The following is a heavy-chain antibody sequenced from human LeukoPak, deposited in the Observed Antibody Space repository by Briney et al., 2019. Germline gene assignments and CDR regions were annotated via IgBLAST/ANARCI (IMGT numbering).Heavy chain of an antibody. D-gene: IGHD2-2*01. V-gene: IGHV3-43*01. Sequence: SGGSLRLSCAASGFTFDDYTMHWVRQAPGKGLEWVSLISWDGGSTYYADSVKGRFTISRDNAKNSLYLQMNSLRAEDTAVYYCARAQGSTSVRWYYMDVWGKGTTVTVSS. J-gene: IGHJ6*03. CDR3: ARAQGSTSVRWYYMDV. CDR1: GFTFDDYT. CDR2: ISWDGGST.